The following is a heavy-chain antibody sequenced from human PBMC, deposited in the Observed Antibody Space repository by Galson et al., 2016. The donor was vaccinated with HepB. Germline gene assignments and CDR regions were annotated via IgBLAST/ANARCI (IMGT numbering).Heavy chain of an antibody. J-gene: IGHJ5*02. V-gene: IGHV1-69*02. CDR3: AATHHPPSPPLKGQLVPPGRFDP. D-gene: IGHD6-13*01. CDR2: IIPIVGVA. CDR1: AGTFSNYS. Sequence: SVKVSCKASAGTFSNYSITWVRQAPGQGLEWMGRIIPIVGVADYAQTFQGRVTLTADTSTSTAFLDLSSLRSDDTAVYYCAATHHPPSPPLKGQLVPPGRFDPWGQGTLVTVSS.